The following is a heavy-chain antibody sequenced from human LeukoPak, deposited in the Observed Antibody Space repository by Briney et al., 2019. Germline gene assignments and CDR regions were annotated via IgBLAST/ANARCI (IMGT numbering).Heavy chain of an antibody. V-gene: IGHV1-24*01. J-gene: IGHJ4*02. CDR3: ATTKYYYDSSGYYQYYFDY. D-gene: IGHD3-22*01. CDR2: FDPEDGET. CDR1: GYTFTSYA. Sequence: ASVKVSCKASGYTFTSYAMHWVRQAPGKGLEWMGGFDPEDGETIYAQKFQGRVTMTEDTSTDTAYMELSSLRSEDTAVYYCATTKYYYDSSGYYQYYFDYWGQGTLVTVSS.